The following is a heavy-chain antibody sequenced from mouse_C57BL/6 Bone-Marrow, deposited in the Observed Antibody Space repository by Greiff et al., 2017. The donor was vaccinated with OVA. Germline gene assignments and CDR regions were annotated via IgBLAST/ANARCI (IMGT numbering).Heavy chain of an antibody. CDR3: ARAEDGNFLFDY. Sequence: EVKLQESGPELVKPGASVKISCKASGYSFTGYYMNWVKQSPEKSLEWIGEINPSTGGTTYNQKFKAKATLTVDKSSSTAYMQLKSLTSEDSAVYYCARAEDGNFLFDYWGQGTTLTVSS. V-gene: IGHV1-42*01. D-gene: IGHD2-1*01. CDR1: GYSFTGYY. J-gene: IGHJ2*01. CDR2: INPSTGGT.